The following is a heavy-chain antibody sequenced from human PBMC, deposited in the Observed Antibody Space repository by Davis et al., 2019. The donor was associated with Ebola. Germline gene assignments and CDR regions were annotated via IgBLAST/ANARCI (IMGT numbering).Heavy chain of an antibody. J-gene: IGHJ5*02. D-gene: IGHD3-10*01. Sequence: PGGSLRLSCAASGFTFSSYAMTWVRQAPGKGLEWVSAITGSGGSTYYADSVKGRFAISRDNSNDTLYLQIYSLRAEDTAVYYCARDGHYYGSGSYYLNWFDPWGQGTLVTVSS. CDR1: GFTFSSYA. CDR2: ITGSGGST. V-gene: IGHV3-23*01. CDR3: ARDGHYYGSGSYYLNWFDP.